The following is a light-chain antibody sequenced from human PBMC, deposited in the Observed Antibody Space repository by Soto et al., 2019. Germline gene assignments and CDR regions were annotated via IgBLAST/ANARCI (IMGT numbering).Light chain of an antibody. J-gene: IGLJ2*01. CDR2: GDN. CDR1: SSNIGSNT. V-gene: IGLV1-44*01. Sequence: QPVLTQPPSASGTPGQRVTISCSGSSSNIGSNTVNWYQQLPGTAPKLLIYGDNQWPSGVSDRFSGSKSGTSASLAISGLQSEDEADYYCATWDDSLHGVVFGGGTKLTVL. CDR3: ATWDDSLHGVV.